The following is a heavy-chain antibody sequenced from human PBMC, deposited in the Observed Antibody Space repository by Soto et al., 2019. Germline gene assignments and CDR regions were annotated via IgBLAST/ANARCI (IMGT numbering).Heavy chain of an antibody. V-gene: IGHV4-59*11. CDR1: GGSISNLC. D-gene: IGHD3-3*01. CDR3: AREGYDFWSGYYTQSYFHY. J-gene: IGHJ4*02. Sequence: LEPLSLTWIVSGGSISNLCGSCIRKKQGKGLEWIGYIYYSGSTNYNPSLKSRVTISVDTSKNQFSLKLSSVTAADTAVYYCAREGYDFWSGYYTQSYFHYWGQGTLVTVSS. CDR2: IYYSGST.